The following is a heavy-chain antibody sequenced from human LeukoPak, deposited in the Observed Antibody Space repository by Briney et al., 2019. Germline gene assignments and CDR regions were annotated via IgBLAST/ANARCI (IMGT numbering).Heavy chain of an antibody. J-gene: IGHJ4*02. CDR2: INQDGSEK. V-gene: IGHV3-7*01. CDR3: ARDHILLWFGELLSGYDY. Sequence: PGGSLRLSCAASGFTFSSYWMSWVRQAPGKGLEWVANINQDGSEKYYVDSVKGRFTISRDNAKNTLYLQMNSLRAEDMAVYYCARDHILLWFGELLSGYDYWGQGTLVTVSS. D-gene: IGHD3-10*01. CDR1: GFTFSSYW.